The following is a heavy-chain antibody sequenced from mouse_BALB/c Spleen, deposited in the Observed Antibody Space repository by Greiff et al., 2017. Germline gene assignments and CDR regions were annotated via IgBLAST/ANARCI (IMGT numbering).Heavy chain of an antibody. CDR2: ISSGGSYT. J-gene: IGHJ4*01. Sequence: EVQGVESGGGLVKPGGSLKLSCAASGFTFSSYAMSWVRQSPEKRLEWVAEISSGGSYTYYPDTVTGRFTISRDNAKNTLYLEMSSLRSEDTAMYYCAKGPYAMDYWGQGTSVTVSS. V-gene: IGHV5-9-4*01. CDR1: GFTFSSYA. CDR3: AKGPYAMDY.